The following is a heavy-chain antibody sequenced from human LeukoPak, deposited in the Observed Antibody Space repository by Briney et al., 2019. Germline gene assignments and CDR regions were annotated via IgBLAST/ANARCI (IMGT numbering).Heavy chain of an antibody. CDR2: IYSGGST. Sequence: GGSLRLSCAASGFTFSSYGMSWVRQAPGKGLEWVSVIYSGGSTYYADSVKGRFTISRDNSKNTLYLQMNSLRAEDTAVYYCARLYYYDSSGHIGDYWGQGTLVTVSS. V-gene: IGHV3-53*01. D-gene: IGHD3-22*01. CDR3: ARLYYYDSSGHIGDY. J-gene: IGHJ4*02. CDR1: GFTFSSYG.